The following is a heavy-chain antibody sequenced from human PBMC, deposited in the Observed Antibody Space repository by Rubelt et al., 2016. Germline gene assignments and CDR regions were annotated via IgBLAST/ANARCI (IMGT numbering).Heavy chain of an antibody. CDR1: GYTFTSYA. CDR2: INAGNGNT. CDR3: AREGLAVAHDY. Sequence: QVQLVQSGAEVKKPGASVKVSCKASGYTFTSYAMHWVRQAPGQRLGWMGWINAGNGNTKCSQKFQGRVTITRDTSASTAYMERSSLRSEDTAVYYCAREGLAVAHDYWGQGTLVTVSS. V-gene: IGHV1-3*01. D-gene: IGHD6-19*01. J-gene: IGHJ4*02.